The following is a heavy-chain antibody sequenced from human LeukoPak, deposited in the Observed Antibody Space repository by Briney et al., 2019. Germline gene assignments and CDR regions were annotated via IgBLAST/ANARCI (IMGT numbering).Heavy chain of an antibody. V-gene: IGHV3-7*03. CDR3: ARVGNHNYYYYYGMDV. Sequence: GGSLRLSCAASGFTFSSYWMNWARQAPGKGLEWVASINHNGNVNYYVDSVKGRFTISRDNAKNSLYLQMSNLRAEDTAVYFCARVGNHNYYYYYGMDVWGQGTTVTVSS. J-gene: IGHJ6*02. D-gene: IGHD1-14*01. CDR1: GFTFSSYW. CDR2: INHNGNVN.